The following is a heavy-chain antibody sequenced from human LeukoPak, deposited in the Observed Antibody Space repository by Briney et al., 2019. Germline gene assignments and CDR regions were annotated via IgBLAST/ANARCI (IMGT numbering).Heavy chain of an antibody. Sequence: GGSLRLSCVASGFTFSSHAMSWVRQSPGKGREWVSTVGTGFDTYYPDSVKGRFTISRDNSKNTLSLQISSLRAEDTATYLCIKNVPVRAIDYWGQGTLVTVSS. CDR3: IKNVPVRAIDY. CDR2: VGTGFDT. J-gene: IGHJ4*02. V-gene: IGHV3-23*01. CDR1: GFTFSSHA. D-gene: IGHD3-22*01.